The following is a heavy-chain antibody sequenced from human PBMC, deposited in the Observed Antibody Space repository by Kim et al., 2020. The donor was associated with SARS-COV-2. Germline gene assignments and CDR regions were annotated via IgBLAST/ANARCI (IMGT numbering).Heavy chain of an antibody. CDR1: GGSISSYY. D-gene: IGHD6-13*01. V-gene: IGHV4-59*01. CDR3: AGIAAAGVRFDY. Sequence: SETLSLTCTVSGGSISSYYWSWIRQPPGKGLEWIGYIYYSGSTNYNPSLKSRVTISVDTSKNQFSLKLSSVTAADTAVYYCAGIAAAGVRFDYWGQGTLVTVSS. J-gene: IGHJ4*02. CDR2: IYYSGST.